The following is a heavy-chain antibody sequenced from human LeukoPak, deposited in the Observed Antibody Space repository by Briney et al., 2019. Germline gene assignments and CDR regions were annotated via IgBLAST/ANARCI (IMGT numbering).Heavy chain of an antibody. CDR2: IYTSGST. Sequence: SETLSLTCTVSGGSISSYYWSWIRQPAGKGLEWIGRIYTSGSTNYNPSLKSRVTMSADTSKNQFSLKLSSVTAADTAVYYCARDESSGGYYSLDYWGQGTLVTVSS. CDR1: GGSISSYY. D-gene: IGHD1-26*01. V-gene: IGHV4-4*07. J-gene: IGHJ4*02. CDR3: ARDESSGGYYSLDY.